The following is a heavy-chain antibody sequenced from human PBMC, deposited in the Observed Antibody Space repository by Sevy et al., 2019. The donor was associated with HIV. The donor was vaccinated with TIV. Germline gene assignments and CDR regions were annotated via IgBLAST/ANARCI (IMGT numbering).Heavy chain of an antibody. CDR2: INPNSGGT. Sequence: ASVKVSCKASGYTFTGYYMHWVRQAPGQGLEWMGWINPNSGGTNYAQKFQGRVTMTRDTSISTAYMELSRLRSDDTAVYYCARDPTYESCYYDSSGYLDIWGQGTMVTVSS. V-gene: IGHV1-2*02. D-gene: IGHD3-22*01. J-gene: IGHJ3*02. CDR1: GYTFTGYY. CDR3: ARDPTYESCYYDSSGYLDI.